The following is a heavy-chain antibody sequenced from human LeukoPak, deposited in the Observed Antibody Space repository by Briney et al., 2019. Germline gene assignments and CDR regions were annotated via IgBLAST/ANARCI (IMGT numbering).Heavy chain of an antibody. J-gene: IGHJ4*02. CDR2: IKQDGSDR. D-gene: IGHD6-19*01. Sequence: GSLRLSCAASGFTFRNYWMSWVRQAPGTGLEWVANIKQDGSDRNYVTSVRGRFTISRDNAESSLYLQMNSLRAEDTAVYYCVRNLAVAGTCIDSWGQGTLVTVSS. CDR1: GFTFRNYW. V-gene: IGHV3-7*03. CDR3: VRNLAVAGTCIDS.